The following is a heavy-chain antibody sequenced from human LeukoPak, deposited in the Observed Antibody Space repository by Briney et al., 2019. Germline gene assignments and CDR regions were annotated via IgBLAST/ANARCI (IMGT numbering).Heavy chain of an antibody. D-gene: IGHD3-22*01. J-gene: IGHJ4*02. Sequence: SQTLSLTCTVSGGSISSGGYYWSWLRQHPGKGLEWIGYIYYSGSTYYNPSLKSRVTISVDTSKNQFFLKLSSVTAADTAVYYCARGTYDSSGYYHKDYWGQGTLVTVSS. CDR2: IYYSGST. CDR1: GGSISSGGYY. CDR3: ARGTYDSSGYYHKDY. V-gene: IGHV4-31*03.